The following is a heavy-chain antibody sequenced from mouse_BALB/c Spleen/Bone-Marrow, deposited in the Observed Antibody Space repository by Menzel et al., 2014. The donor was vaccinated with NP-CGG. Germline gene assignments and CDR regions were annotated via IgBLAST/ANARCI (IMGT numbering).Heavy chain of an antibody. CDR2: INPYNGGT. D-gene: IGHD2-13*01. V-gene: IGHV1-26*01. J-gene: IGHJ4*01. CDR1: GYSFTGYT. CDR3: TRGLEYVVDY. Sequence: VQLQQSGPELVKPGASMKISCKASGYSFTGYTMNWVKQSHGKNLGWIGLINPYNGGTSYNQKFKDKATLTVDKSSSTAYMELLSLTSEDSAVYYCTRGLEYVVDYWGQGTSVTVSS.